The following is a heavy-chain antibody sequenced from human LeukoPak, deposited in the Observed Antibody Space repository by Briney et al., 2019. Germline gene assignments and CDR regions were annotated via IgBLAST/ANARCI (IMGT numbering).Heavy chain of an antibody. CDR3: ARDRANIVVVSASEY. CDR2: VSGGESRT. D-gene: IGHD2-21*01. CDR1: GFTFSTFA. V-gene: IGHV3-23*01. Sequence: GGSLRLSCAASGFTFSTFAMGWVRQAPGKGLEWVSGVSGGESRTYYADSVKGRFTISRDNAKNSLYLQMNSLRAEDTAVYYCARDRANIVVVSASEYWGQGTLVTVSS. J-gene: IGHJ4*02.